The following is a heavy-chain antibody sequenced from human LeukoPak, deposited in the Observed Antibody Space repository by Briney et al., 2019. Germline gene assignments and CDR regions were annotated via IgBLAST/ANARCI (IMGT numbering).Heavy chain of an antibody. D-gene: IGHD2-8*01. CDR3: ASTKGMDV. Sequence: GGSLRLSCAAPGLPFSTYTMNWVRQAPGKGLEWVSSISSTSSTIYYADSVKGRFTISRDNAKNSVFLQMNSLRDEDTAVYYCASTKGMDVWGQGTTVTVSS. CDR1: GLPFSTYT. CDR2: ISSTSSTI. V-gene: IGHV3-48*02. J-gene: IGHJ6*02.